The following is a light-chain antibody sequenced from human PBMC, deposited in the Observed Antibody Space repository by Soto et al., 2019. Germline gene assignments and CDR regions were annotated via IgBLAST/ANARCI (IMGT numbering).Light chain of an antibody. Sequence: EIVMTQSPATLSMSPGERATLSCRASQSVSSNLAWYQQKPGQAPRLLIYGASTRATGIPARFSGSGSWTEFTLTISSLQSEDFAVYYGQQYNNWPPWTFGQGTKVDSK. CDR3: QQYNNWPPWT. CDR1: QSVSSN. V-gene: IGKV3-15*01. J-gene: IGKJ1*01. CDR2: GAS.